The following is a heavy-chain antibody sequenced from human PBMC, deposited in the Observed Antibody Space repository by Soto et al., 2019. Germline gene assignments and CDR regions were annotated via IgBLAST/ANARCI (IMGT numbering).Heavy chain of an antibody. CDR1: GCTFTSYG. D-gene: IGHD6-19*01. CDR2: ISAYNGNT. Sequence: ASVKVSCKASGCTFTSYGISWVRQAPGQGLEWMGWISAYNGNTNYAQKLQGRVTMTTDTSTSTAYMELRSLRSDDTAVYYCARDRGKVAVAGTQRWFDPWGQGTLVTVSS. J-gene: IGHJ5*02. V-gene: IGHV1-18*01. CDR3: ARDRGKVAVAGTQRWFDP.